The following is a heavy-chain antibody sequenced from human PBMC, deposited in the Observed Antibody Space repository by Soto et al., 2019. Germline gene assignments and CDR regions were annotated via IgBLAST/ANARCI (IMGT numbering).Heavy chain of an antibody. Sequence: PGESLKISCKGSGYSFTSYWIGWVRQMPGKGLEWMGIIYPGDSDTRYSPSFQGQVTISADKSISTAYLQWSSLKASDTAMYYCARLNSGDSSGYWPQYYYYGMDVWGQGTTVTVSS. D-gene: IGHD3-22*01. V-gene: IGHV5-51*01. CDR3: ARLNSGDSSGYWPQYYYYGMDV. J-gene: IGHJ6*02. CDR2: IYPGDSDT. CDR1: GYSFTSYW.